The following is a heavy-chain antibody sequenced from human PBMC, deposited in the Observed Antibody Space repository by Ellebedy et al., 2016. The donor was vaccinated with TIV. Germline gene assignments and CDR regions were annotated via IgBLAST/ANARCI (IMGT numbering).Heavy chain of an antibody. CDR1: GGSISSYY. J-gene: IGHJ3*02. D-gene: IGHD2-15*01. CDR3: ARADCSGGSCYRFDI. CDR2: IYYSGST. V-gene: IGHV4-59*12. Sequence: SETLSLXXTVSGGSISSYYWSWIRQPPGKGLEWIGYIYYSGSTYYNPSLKSRVTISVDTSKNQFSLKLSSVTAADTAVYYCARADCSGGSCYRFDIWGQGTMVTVSS.